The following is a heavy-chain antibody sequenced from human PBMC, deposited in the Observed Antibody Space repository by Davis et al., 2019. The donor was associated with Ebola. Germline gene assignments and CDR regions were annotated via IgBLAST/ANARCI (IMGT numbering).Heavy chain of an antibody. V-gene: IGHV2-5*01. CDR2: IYWNDDK. J-gene: IGHJ4*02. Sequence: SGPTLVKPTQTLTLTCTFSGFSLSTSGVGVGWIRQPPGKALEWLALIYWNDDKRYSPSLKSRLTITKDTSKNQVVLTMTNMDPVDTATYYCAHRLRRSDIVVVPAATLFDYWGQGTLVTVSS. CDR1: GFSLSTSGVG. CDR3: AHRLRRSDIVVVPAATLFDY. D-gene: IGHD2-2*01.